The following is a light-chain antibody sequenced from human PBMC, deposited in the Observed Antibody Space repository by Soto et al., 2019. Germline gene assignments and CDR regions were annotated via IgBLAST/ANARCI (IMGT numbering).Light chain of an antibody. J-gene: IGKJ4*01. CDR1: QTVRNNY. CDR2: DAS. CDR3: QQFSSYPLT. Sequence: EFVLTQSPGTLSLSPGEGATLSCRASQTVRNNYLAWYQQKPGQAPRLLIYDASSRATGIPDRFSGGGSGTDFTLIISRLEPEDFAVYYCQQFSSYPLTFGGGTKVEIK. V-gene: IGKV3-20*01.